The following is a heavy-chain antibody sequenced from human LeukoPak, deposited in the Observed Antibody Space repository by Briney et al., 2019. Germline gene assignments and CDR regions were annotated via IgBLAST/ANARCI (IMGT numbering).Heavy chain of an antibody. CDR1: GYTFINYY. CDR2: INPSGGTT. D-gene: IGHD3-9*01. CDR3: AREAPYYDILTGYYNY. V-gene: IGHV1-46*01. J-gene: IGHJ4*02. Sequence: ASVKVSCKASGYTFINYYMHWVRQAPGQGLEWMGIINPSGGTTSYAQNFQGRVTMTRDMSTSTVYMELSSLRSEDTAVYYCAREAPYYDILTGYYNYWGQGTLVTVSS.